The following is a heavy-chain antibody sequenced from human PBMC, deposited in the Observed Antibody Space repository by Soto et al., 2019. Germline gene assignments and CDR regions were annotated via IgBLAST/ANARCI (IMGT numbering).Heavy chain of an antibody. CDR1: GGSVSIGSYY. D-gene: IGHD2-2*01. CDR3: ARDGCSSTSCYRRPYYYGMDV. Sequence: SETLSLTCTVSGGSVSIGSYYWSWIRQPPGKGLEWIGYIYYSGSTNYNPSLKSRVTISVDTSKNQFSLKLSSVTAADTAVYYCARDGCSSTSCYRRPYYYGMDVWGQGTTVTVS. J-gene: IGHJ6*02. V-gene: IGHV4-61*01. CDR2: IYYSGST.